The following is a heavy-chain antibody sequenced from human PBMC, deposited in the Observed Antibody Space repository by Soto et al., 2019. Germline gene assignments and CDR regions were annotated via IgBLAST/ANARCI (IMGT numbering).Heavy chain of an antibody. Sequence: PSETLSLTCAVYGGSFSGYYWSWIRQPPGKGLEWIGEINHSGSTNYNPPLKSRVTISVDTSKNQFSLKLSSVTAADTAVYYCARGLVVAAAYYGMDVWGQGPPVTV. J-gene: IGHJ6*02. V-gene: IGHV4-34*01. CDR3: ARGLVVAAAYYGMDV. CDR2: INHSGST. D-gene: IGHD6-13*01. CDR1: GGSFSGYY.